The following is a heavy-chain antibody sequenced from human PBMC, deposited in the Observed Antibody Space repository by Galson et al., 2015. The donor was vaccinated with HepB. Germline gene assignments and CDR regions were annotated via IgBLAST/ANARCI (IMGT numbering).Heavy chain of an antibody. Sequence: ETLSLTCTVSGGSISSYYWSWIRQPPGKGLEWIGYIYYSGSTNYNPSLKSRVTTSVDTSKNQFSLKLSSVTAADTAVYYCARGIAVAQRWGNWFDPWGQGTLVTVSS. D-gene: IGHD6-19*01. CDR3: ARGIAVAQRWGNWFDP. J-gene: IGHJ5*02. V-gene: IGHV4-59*08. CDR1: GGSISSYY. CDR2: IYYSGST.